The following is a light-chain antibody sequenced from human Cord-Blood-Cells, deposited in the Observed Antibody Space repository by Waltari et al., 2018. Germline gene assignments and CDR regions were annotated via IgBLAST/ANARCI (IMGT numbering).Light chain of an antibody. CDR3: QAWDSSTGV. Sequence: SYELTQPPSVSVSPGQTASITCSGDKLGDKYACWYQQKPGQSPVLVIYQDSKRPSGIPSQFSGSNSGNTATLTISGTQAMDEADYYCQAWDSSTGVFGGGTKLTVL. CDR2: QDS. CDR1: KLGDKY. V-gene: IGLV3-1*01. J-gene: IGLJ2*01.